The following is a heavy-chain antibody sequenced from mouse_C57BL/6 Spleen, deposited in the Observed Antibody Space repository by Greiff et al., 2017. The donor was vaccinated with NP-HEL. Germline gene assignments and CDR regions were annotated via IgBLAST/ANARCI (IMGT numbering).Heavy chain of an antibody. D-gene: IGHD1-1*01. J-gene: IGHJ2*01. CDR2: ISSGSSTI. V-gene: IGHV5-17*01. CDR1: GFTFSDYG. CDR3: ATSSSERGYFDY. Sequence: EVKLVESGGGLVKPGGSLKLSCAASGFTFSDYGMHWVRQAPEKGLEWVAYISSGSSTIYYADTVKGRFTISRDNAKNTLFLQMTSLRSEDTAMYYCATSSSERGYFDYWGQGTTLTVSS.